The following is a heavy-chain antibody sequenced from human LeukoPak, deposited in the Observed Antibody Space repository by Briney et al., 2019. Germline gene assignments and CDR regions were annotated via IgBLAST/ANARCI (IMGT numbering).Heavy chain of an antibody. Sequence: GGSLRLSCAASGFTFSSYAMSWVRQAPGKGLEWVSAISGSGGSTYYADSVKGRFTISRDNSKNTLYLQMNSLRAEDTAVYYCAKDGARIPSAHDAFDIWGQGTMVTVSS. CDR1: GFTFSSYA. D-gene: IGHD2-15*01. J-gene: IGHJ3*02. CDR3: AKDGARIPSAHDAFDI. CDR2: ISGSGGST. V-gene: IGHV3-23*01.